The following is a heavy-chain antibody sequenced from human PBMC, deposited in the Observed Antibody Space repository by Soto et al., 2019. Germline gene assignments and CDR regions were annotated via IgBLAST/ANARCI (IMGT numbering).Heavy chain of an antibody. J-gene: IGHJ4*02. CDR2: IKKDGSEK. V-gene: IGHV3-7*01. D-gene: IGHD5-12*01. CDR3: ARDRSGYDETLDY. CDR1: GFTFSSYA. Sequence: PGGSLRLSCAASGFTFSSYAMHWVRQAPGKGLEYVANIKKDGSEKYYVDSVKGRFTISRDNAKNSLYLQMHSLRAEDTAVYYCARDRSGYDETLDYWGLGTLVTVSS.